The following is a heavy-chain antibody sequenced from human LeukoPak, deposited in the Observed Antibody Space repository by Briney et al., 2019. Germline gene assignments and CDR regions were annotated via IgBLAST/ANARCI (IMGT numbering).Heavy chain of an antibody. V-gene: IGHV5-10-1*01. CDR3: ASPVTTSPNSQGYYYYGMDV. J-gene: IGHJ6*02. CDR1: GYSFTSYW. CDR2: IDPSDSYT. D-gene: IGHD4-11*01. Sequence: GESLQISCKGSGYSFTSYWISWVRQMPGKGLEWMGRIDPSDSYTNYSPSFQGHVTISADKSISTAYLQWSSLKASDTAMYYCASPVTTSPNSQGYYYYGMDVWGQGTTVTVSS.